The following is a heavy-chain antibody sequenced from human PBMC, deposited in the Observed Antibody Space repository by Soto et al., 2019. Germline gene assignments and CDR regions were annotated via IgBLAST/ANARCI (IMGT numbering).Heavy chain of an antibody. Sequence: GSLRLSCAASGFTFSSYAMSWVRQAPGKGLEWVSAISGSGGSTYYADSVKGRFTISRDNSKNTLYLQMNSLRAEDTAVYYCAKEEGIVVVVAATHAFDIWGQGTMVTVSS. J-gene: IGHJ3*02. D-gene: IGHD2-15*01. CDR2: ISGSGGST. V-gene: IGHV3-23*01. CDR3: AKEEGIVVVVAATHAFDI. CDR1: GFTFSSYA.